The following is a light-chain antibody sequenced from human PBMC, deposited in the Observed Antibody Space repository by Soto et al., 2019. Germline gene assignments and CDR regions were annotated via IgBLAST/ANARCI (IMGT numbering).Light chain of an antibody. CDR1: QSVASTF. CDR3: QQYMSSVT. Sequence: EIVLTQSPGSLSLSPGERATLSCRASQSVASTFFAWYQKKPGQAPRLLIYGASKRATGVPDRFSGSGSGTYFTLTISRLEPEDFAVYYCQQYMSSVTFGQGTKVEI. CDR2: GAS. J-gene: IGKJ1*01. V-gene: IGKV3-20*01.